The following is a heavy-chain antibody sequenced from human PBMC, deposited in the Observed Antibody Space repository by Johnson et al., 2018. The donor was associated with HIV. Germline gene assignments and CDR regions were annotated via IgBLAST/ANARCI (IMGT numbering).Heavy chain of an antibody. D-gene: IGHD2-21*01. CDR1: GFTFSTYG. J-gene: IGHJ3*02. V-gene: IGHV3-33*05. CDR2: ISYDGSNK. Sequence: QVQLVESGGGVVQPGRSLRLSCAASGFTFSTYGMHWVRQAPGKGLEWVAVISYDGSNKYYADSVKGRFTISRDNSKNTLYLQMNSLRAEDTAVYYCASQYCGGDCYAFDIWDQGTMVTVSS. CDR3: ASQYCGGDCYAFDI.